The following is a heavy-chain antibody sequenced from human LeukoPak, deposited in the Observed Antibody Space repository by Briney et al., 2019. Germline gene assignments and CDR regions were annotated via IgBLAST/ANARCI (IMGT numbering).Heavy chain of an antibody. J-gene: IGHJ5*02. CDR3: ARAQERRGWFDP. D-gene: IGHD1-26*01. CDR1: GGSIISYY. V-gene: IGHV4-59*01. CDR2: IYYSGST. Sequence: PSETLSLTCRVSGGSIISYYWSWIRQPPGKGLEWIGYIYYSGSTNYNPSLKSRDTISIDTSKNQFSLKLSSVTAADTAVYYCARAQERRGWFDPWGQGTLVTVSS.